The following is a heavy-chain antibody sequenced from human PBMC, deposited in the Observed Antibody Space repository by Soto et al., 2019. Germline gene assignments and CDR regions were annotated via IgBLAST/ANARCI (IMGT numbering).Heavy chain of an antibody. CDR2: ISSSGAFI. Sequence: EVQLVESGGGLVKPGGSLRLSCSASGFIFSSYPMNRVRQAPGKGLEWVSYISSSGAFIYDSDSVKGRFTISRDNGKNSLYLQMNSLRVDDTAVYFCARDPYCSGGSCYPYGMDVWGQGTTVIVSS. CDR1: GFIFSSYP. J-gene: IGHJ6*02. V-gene: IGHV3-21*01. D-gene: IGHD2-15*01. CDR3: ARDPYCSGGSCYPYGMDV.